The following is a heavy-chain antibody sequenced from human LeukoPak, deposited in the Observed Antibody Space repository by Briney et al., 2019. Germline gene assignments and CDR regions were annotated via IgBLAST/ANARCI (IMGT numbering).Heavy chain of an antibody. CDR3: ARDSASWYWDFDY. J-gene: IGHJ4*02. D-gene: IGHD6-13*01. CDR2: INPNSGGT. CDR1: GYTFTGYH. Sequence: ASVKFSCKASGYTFTGYHMHWVRQAPGQGLEWMGWINPNSGGTNYAQKFQGRVTMTRDTSISTAYMELSRLRSDDTAVYYCARDSASWYWDFDYWGQGTLVTVSS. V-gene: IGHV1-2*02.